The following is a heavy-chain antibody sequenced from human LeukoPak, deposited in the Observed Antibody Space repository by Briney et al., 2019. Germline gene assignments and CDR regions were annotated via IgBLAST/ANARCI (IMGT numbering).Heavy chain of an antibody. CDR3: ARWGPGKVDDY. V-gene: IGHV3-33*01. CDR1: GFTFSSHG. J-gene: IGHJ4*02. CDR2: VWYDGSNK. Sequence: GGSLRLXCAASGFTFSSHGMHWVRKAPGKGLEWVAVVWYDGSNKYYADSVKGRFTISRDNSKDTLYLQMDSLRAEDTAVYYCARWGPGKVDDYWGQGTLVTVSS. D-gene: IGHD4-23*01.